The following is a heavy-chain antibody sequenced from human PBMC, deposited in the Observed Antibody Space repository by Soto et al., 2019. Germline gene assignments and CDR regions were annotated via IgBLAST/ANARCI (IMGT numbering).Heavy chain of an antibody. CDR3: ARDGKHYYDSSGYSANNWFDP. D-gene: IGHD3-22*01. CDR1: GGSISSGGYY. J-gene: IGHJ5*02. CDR2: IYYSGST. V-gene: IGHV4-31*03. Sequence: QVQLQESGPGLVKPSQTLSLTCTVSGGSISSGGYYWSWIRQHPGKGLEWIGYIYYSGSTYYNPSLKSRVTISVDTSKNQFSLKLSSVTAADTAVYYCARDGKHYYDSSGYSANNWFDPWGQGTLVTVSS.